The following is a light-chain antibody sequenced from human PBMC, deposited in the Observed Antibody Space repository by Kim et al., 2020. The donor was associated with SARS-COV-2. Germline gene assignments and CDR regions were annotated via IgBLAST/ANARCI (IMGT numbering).Light chain of an antibody. CDR3: QQTYIPPVT. Sequence: DIQMTQSPSSLSASVGDRVTITCRTSQNINSHLNLYHQKPGRAPKLLIYAASTLQGGVPSRFSGSGSETDFTLTISSLQPEDFATYFCQQTYIPPVTFGPGTKVDIK. CDR1: QNINSH. V-gene: IGKV1-39*01. J-gene: IGKJ3*01. CDR2: AAS.